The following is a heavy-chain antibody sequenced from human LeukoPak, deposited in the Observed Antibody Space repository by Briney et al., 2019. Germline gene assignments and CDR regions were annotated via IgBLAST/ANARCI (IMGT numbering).Heavy chain of an antibody. Sequence: PGGSLRLSCAASGFTFSSYWMHWVRQAPGKGLVWVSRINSDGSSTSYADSVKGRFTISRDNAKNTLYLQMNILRAEDTAVYYCPRSLIVVVPAAIFHYYYGMDVWGQGTTVTVSS. J-gene: IGHJ6*02. D-gene: IGHD2-2*01. V-gene: IGHV3-74*01. CDR3: PRSLIVVVPAAIFHYYYGMDV. CDR1: GFTFSSYW. CDR2: INSDGSST.